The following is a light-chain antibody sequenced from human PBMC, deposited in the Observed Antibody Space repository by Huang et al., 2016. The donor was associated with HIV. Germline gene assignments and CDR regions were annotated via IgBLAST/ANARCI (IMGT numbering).Light chain of an antibody. V-gene: IGKV2-28*01. CDR2: LAS. CDR1: QSLKHSNGFNF. J-gene: IGKJ5*01. Sequence: DIVMTQSPLSLLVTPGEPGSISCRASQSLKHSNGFNFLDWYQQNPWQSPQILIYLASFRASGVPDRFSGSGSGTDFTLKVSEVEADDVGLYYCMQGLQTPITFGQGTRLEI. CDR3: MQGLQTPIT.